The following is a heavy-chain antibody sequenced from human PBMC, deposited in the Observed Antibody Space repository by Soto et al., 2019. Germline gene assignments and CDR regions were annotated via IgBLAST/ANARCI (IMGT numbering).Heavy chain of an antibody. J-gene: IGHJ6*03. CDR2: ISAYNGNT. D-gene: IGHD2-2*01. CDR3: ARVGGCSSTSCPPDYYYYMDV. CDR1: GYTFTSYG. V-gene: IGHV1-18*01. Sequence: ASVKVSCKASGYTFTSYGISWVRQAPGQGLEWMGWISAYNGNTNYAQKLQGRVTMTTDTSTSTAYMELRSLRSDDTAVYYCARVGGCSSTSCPPDYYYYMDVWGQGTTVTVSS.